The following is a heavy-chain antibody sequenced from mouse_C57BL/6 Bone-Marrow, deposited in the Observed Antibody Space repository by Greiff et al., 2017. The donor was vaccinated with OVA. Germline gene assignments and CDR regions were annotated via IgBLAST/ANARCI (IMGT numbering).Heavy chain of an antibody. Sequence: EVQLQQSGTVLARPGASVKMSCKTSGYTFTSYWMHWVKQRPGQGLEWIGAIYPGNSDTSYNQKFKGKAKLTAVTSASTAYMELSSLTNEDSAVYYCTRWGPYGSHWYFDVWGTGTTVTVSS. CDR2: IYPGNSDT. V-gene: IGHV1-5*01. D-gene: IGHD1-1*01. CDR3: TRWGPYGSHWYFDV. J-gene: IGHJ1*03. CDR1: GYTFTSYW.